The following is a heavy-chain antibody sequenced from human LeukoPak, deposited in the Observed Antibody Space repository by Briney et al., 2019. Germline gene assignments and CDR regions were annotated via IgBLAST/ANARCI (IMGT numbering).Heavy chain of an antibody. CDR1: GFTFDDYA. J-gene: IGHJ6*02. CDR2: ISWNSGSI. CDR3: AKDMGCGGDCYSFYYYYGMDV. V-gene: IGHV3-9*01. Sequence: GGSLRLSCAASGFTFDDYAMHWVRQAPGKGLEWVSGISWNSGSIGYADSVKGRFTISRDNAKNSLYLQMNSLRAEDTALYYCAKDMGCGGDCYSFYYYYGMDVWGQGTTVTVSS. D-gene: IGHD2-21*02.